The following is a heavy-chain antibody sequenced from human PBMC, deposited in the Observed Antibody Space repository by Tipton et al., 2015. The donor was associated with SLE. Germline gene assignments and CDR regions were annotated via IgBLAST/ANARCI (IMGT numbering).Heavy chain of an antibody. CDR2: INPNSGGT. V-gene: IGHV1-2*02. CDR1: GYTFTGYY. Sequence: QVQLVQSGPEVKKPGASVKVSCKASGYTFTGYYMHWVRQAPGQGLEWMGWINPNSGGTNYAQKFQGRVTMTRDTSISTAYMEPSRPRSDETAVYYCARVEVGYCNSTSCHIGNFGYWGQGTLVTFSS. CDR3: ARVEVGYCNSTSCHIGNFGY. J-gene: IGHJ4*02. D-gene: IGHD2-2*02.